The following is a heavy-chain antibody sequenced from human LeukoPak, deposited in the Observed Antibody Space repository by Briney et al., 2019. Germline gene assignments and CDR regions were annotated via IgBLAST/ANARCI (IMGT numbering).Heavy chain of an antibody. Sequence: GASVKVSCKASGGTLSGYGISWVRQAPGQGLEWMGGIIPIFGTANYAQKFQGRVTINADESTSHMELRSLRSEDTAVYYCARAGTAYYYYNYIDVWGKGTTVTVSS. D-gene: IGHD1-7*01. J-gene: IGHJ6*03. CDR1: GGTLSGYG. CDR2: IIPIFGTA. V-gene: IGHV1-69*13. CDR3: ARAGTAYYYYNYIDV.